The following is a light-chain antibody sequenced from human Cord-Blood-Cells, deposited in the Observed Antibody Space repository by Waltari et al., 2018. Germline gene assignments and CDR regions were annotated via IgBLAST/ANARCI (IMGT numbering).Light chain of an antibody. CDR3: QQYGSSTGLT. CDR1: QSVSSSY. V-gene: IGKV3-20*01. J-gene: IGKJ4*01. CDR2: GAS. Sequence: VLTQSPGTLSLSPGERATLPCRASQSVSSSYLAWYQQKPGQAPRLLIYGASSRATGIPERFSGSGSGTDFTLTISRLQPEDFAVYYCQQYGSSTGLTFGGGTKVEIK.